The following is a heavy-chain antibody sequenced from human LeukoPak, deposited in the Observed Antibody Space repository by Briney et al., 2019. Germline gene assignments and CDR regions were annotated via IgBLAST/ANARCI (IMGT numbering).Heavy chain of an antibody. Sequence: TSETLSLSCTVSGGSISSSTYYWGWIRQPPGKGLEWIGSIFYSGSTYYNPSLKSRVTMSVDTSKNQFSLKLTSVTAADPAVYYWVRLKGLVPPGANWGQGTLVTVSS. CDR2: IFYSGST. CDR1: GGSISSSTYY. D-gene: IGHD7-27*01. CDR3: VRLKGLVPPGAN. V-gene: IGHV4-39*01. J-gene: IGHJ4*02.